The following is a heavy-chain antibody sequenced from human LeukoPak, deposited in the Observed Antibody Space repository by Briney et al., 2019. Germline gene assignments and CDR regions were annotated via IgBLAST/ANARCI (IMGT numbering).Heavy chain of an antibody. D-gene: IGHD3-22*01. J-gene: IGHJ5*02. CDR2: IYYSGST. Sequence: SETLSLTCTVSGDSISRYYWSWIRQPPGKGLEWIGYIYYSGSTNYNPSLKSRVTISVDTSKNQFSLKLSSVTAADTAVYYCATQSRDYYDRSGYGNWFDPWGQGTLVTVSS. V-gene: IGHV4-59*12. CDR1: GDSISRYY. CDR3: ATQSRDYYDRSGYGNWFDP.